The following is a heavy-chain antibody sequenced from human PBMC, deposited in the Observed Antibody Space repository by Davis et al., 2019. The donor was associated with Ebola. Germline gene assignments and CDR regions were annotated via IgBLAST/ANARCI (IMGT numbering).Heavy chain of an antibody. D-gene: IGHD6-13*01. CDR1: GFTFSSYG. Sequence: GESLKISCAASGFTFSSYGMHWVRQVPGKGLEWVAVIWYDGSNKYYADSVKGRFTISRDNSKNTLYLQMNSLRAEDTAVYYCASSAGGAWFDPWGQGTLVTVSS. V-gene: IGHV3-33*01. J-gene: IGHJ5*02. CDR2: IWYDGSNK. CDR3: ASSAGGAWFDP.